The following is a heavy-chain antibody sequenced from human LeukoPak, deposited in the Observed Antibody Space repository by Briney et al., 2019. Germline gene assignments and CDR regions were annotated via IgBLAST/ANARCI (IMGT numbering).Heavy chain of an antibody. CDR1: GGTFSSYA. J-gene: IGHJ6*02. Sequence: SVKVSCKASGGTFSSYAISWVRQAPGQGLEWMGRIIPILGIANYAQKFQGRVTITADKSTSTAYMELSSLRSEDTAVYYCAGRVPATDYCNVMDVWGQGPTVTVSS. V-gene: IGHV1-69*04. D-gene: IGHD2-2*01. CDR2: IIPILGIA. CDR3: AGRVPATDYCNVMDV.